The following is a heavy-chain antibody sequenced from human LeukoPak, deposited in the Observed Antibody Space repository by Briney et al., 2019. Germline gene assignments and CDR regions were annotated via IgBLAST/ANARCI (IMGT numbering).Heavy chain of an antibody. CDR1: GFTFSSYS. CDR2: ISSSSSYI. J-gene: IGHJ3*02. V-gene: IGHV3-21*01. Sequence: PGGSLRLSCAASGFTFSSYSMNWVRQAPGKGLEWVSSISSSSSYIYYADSVKGRFTISRDNAKNSLYLQMNSLRAEDTAVYYCAVIVVVPAETAMTAFDIWGQGTMVTVSS. D-gene: IGHD2-2*01. CDR3: AVIVVVPAETAMTAFDI.